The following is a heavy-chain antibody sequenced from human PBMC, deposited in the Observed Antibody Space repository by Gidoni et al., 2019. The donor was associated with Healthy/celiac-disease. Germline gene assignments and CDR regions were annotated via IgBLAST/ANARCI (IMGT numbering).Heavy chain of an antibody. CDR2: ISWNSGSI. J-gene: IGHJ4*02. Sequence: EVQLVESGGGLVQPGRSLRLSCAASGFTFDDYAMHWVRQAPGKGLEWVSGISWNSGSIGYADSVKGRFTISRDNAKNSLYLQMNSLRAEDTALYYCAKDMSPPNCSGGSCYSGPFDYWGQGTLVTVSS. D-gene: IGHD2-15*01. V-gene: IGHV3-9*01. CDR3: AKDMSPPNCSGGSCYSGPFDY. CDR1: GFTFDDYA.